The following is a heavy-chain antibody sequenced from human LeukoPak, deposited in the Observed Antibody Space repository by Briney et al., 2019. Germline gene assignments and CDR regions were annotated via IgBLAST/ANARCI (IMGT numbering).Heavy chain of an antibody. CDR3: VRDGCGDTCYPGGY. V-gene: IGHV1-3*01. CDR2: IKAGNGDT. Sequence: ASVKVSCKASGYSFTNYVVHWVRQAPGQRPDWMGWIKAGNGDTKYSPNFQDRVTITRDISANTVYVELSSLTSEDTALYYCVRDGCGDTCYPGGYWGQGTLVTVSS. D-gene: IGHD2-21*01. J-gene: IGHJ4*02. CDR1: GYSFTNYV.